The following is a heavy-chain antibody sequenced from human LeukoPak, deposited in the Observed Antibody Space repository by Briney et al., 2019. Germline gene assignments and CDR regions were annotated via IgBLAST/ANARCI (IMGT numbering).Heavy chain of an antibody. CDR2: ISYNGDIT. D-gene: IGHD3-10*01. J-gene: IGHJ3*02. CDR1: GFAFNTYA. CDR3: ARDSPLLWGFGELWSYAFDI. V-gene: IGHV3-64*01. Sequence: GGSLRLSCTASGFAFNTYAMHWVRQAPGKGLEFVSAISYNGDITYYANSVKGRFTISRDNAKYTLYLHVGSLRPEDMAVYYCARDSPLLWGFGELWSYAFDIWGQGT.